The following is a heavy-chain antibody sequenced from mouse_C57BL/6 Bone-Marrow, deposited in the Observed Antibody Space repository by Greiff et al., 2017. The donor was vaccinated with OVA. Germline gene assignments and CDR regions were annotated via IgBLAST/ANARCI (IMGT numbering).Heavy chain of an antibody. CDR2: IDPENGDT. Sequence: EVQLQQSGAELVRPGASVKLSCTASGFNIKDDYMHWVKQRPEQGLEWIGWIDPENGDTEYASKFKGKATITADTSSNTAYLQLSSLTSEDTAVYYCASLSYYSYVDVWGTGTTVTVSS. J-gene: IGHJ1*03. D-gene: IGHD2-12*01. CDR3: ASLSYYSYVDV. V-gene: IGHV14-4*01. CDR1: GFNIKDDY.